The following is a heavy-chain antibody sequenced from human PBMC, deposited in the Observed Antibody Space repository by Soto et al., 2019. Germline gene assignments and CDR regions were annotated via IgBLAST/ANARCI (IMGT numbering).Heavy chain of an antibody. CDR3: AKGGSAALIPPSGRDNWFDP. J-gene: IGHJ5*02. CDR1: GFAFDDYV. V-gene: IGHV3-9*01. Sequence: GGSLRLSCAASGFAFDDYVMHWVRQPPGRGLEWVSGITWNGGTIRYVDSVKGRFTISRDNAENSLYLQMNSLRPEDTAVYYCAKGGSAALIPPSGRDNWFDPWGQGTQVTVYS. CDR2: ITWNGGTI. D-gene: IGHD2-2*01.